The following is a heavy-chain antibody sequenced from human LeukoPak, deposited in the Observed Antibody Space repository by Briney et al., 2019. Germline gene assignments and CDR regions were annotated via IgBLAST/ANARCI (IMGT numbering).Heavy chain of an antibody. CDR2: IYSGGST. Sequence: GGSLRLSCAASGFTVSSNYMSWVRQAPGKGLEWVSVIYSGGSTYYADSVKGRFTISRDNSKNTLYLQMNSLRAEDTAVYYCARVQGHTMVQEYSFDYWGQGTLVTVSS. CDR1: GFTVSSNY. CDR3: ARVQGHTMVQEYSFDY. J-gene: IGHJ4*02. V-gene: IGHV3-53*01. D-gene: IGHD3-10*01.